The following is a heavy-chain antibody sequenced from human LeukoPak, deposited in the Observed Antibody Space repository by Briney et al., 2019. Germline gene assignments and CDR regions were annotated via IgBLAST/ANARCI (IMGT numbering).Heavy chain of an antibody. V-gene: IGHV4-38-2*02. CDR1: GGSISSYY. D-gene: IGHD3-10*01. CDR3: ARDPPQLYYYYYMDV. Sequence: SETLSLTCTVSGGSISSYYWSWIRQPPGKGLGWIGSIYHSGSTYYNPSLKSRVTISVDTSKNQFSLKLSSVTAADTAVYYCARDPPQLYYYYYMDVWGKGTTVTVSS. CDR2: IYHSGST. J-gene: IGHJ6*03.